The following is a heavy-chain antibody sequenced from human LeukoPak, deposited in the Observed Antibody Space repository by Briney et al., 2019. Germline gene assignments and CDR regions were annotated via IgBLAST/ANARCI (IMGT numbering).Heavy chain of an antibody. Sequence: ASVKVSCKASGYTFTGYYMHWVRQAPGQGLEWMGWINPNSGGTNYAQKFQGRVTMTRDTSISTAYMELSRLRSDDTAVYYCARDLSHERDWNYRDAFDIWGQGTMVTVSS. CDR2: INPNSGGT. CDR3: ARDLSHERDWNYRDAFDI. CDR1: GYTFTGYY. D-gene: IGHD1-7*01. V-gene: IGHV1-2*02. J-gene: IGHJ3*02.